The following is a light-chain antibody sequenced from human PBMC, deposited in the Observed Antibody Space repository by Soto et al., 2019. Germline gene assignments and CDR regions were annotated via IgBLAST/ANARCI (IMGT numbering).Light chain of an antibody. J-gene: IGLJ2*01. CDR2: DVS. Sequence: QSALTQPRSVSGSPGQSVTISCTGTSSDVGAYNCVSWYQPHPGKAPKLMMYDVSKRPSGVPDRISGSKSGNTASLTISALQAEDEGDYYCCSYAGKYTHVVFAGGTKVTGL. CDR1: SSDVGAYNC. V-gene: IGLV2-11*01. CDR3: CSYAGKYTHVV.